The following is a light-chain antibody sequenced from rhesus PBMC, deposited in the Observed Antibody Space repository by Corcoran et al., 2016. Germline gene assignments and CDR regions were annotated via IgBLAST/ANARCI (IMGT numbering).Light chain of an antibody. Sequence: DIVMTQTPLSLPITPGEPASISCRSSQSLLHSNGNTYLHWYLQKPGQSPHLLIYGGSNRASGVPDRFSGSGSCTDFTLKISKVEAEDVGVYYCVQAIAFPFTFGPGTKLDIK. CDR2: GGS. CDR1: QSLLHSNGNTY. J-gene: IGKJ3*01. V-gene: IGKV2-72*01. CDR3: VQAIAFPFT.